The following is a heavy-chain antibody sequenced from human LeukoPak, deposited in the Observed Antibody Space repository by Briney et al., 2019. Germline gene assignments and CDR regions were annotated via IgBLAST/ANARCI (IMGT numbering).Heavy chain of an antibody. D-gene: IGHD1-1*01. CDR1: GFTFSSYW. CDR3: AGQANDWFDP. CDR2: LKFDGTIT. J-gene: IGHJ5*02. Sequence: GGSLRLSCAASGFTFSSYWMHWVRQAPGKGLVWVSRLKFDGTITQYADSVKGRFTVSRDNAKNTLYLQMDSLRAEDTAVYYCAGQANDWFDPWGQGTLVTVSS. V-gene: IGHV3-74*03.